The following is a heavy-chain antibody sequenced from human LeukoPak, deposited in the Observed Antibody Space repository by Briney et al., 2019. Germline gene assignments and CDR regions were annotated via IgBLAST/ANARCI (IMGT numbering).Heavy chain of an antibody. CDR1: GGSISSYY. CDR3: ARGPNYPSPSPFDY. CDR2: IYYSGST. D-gene: IGHD5-24*01. J-gene: IGHJ4*02. V-gene: IGHV4-59*08. Sequence: SETLSLTCTVSGGSISSYYWSWIRQPPGKRLEWIGCIYYSGSTDYNPSLKSRVTISVDTSKNQFSLKLSSVTAADTAVYYCARGPNYPSPSPFDYWGQGTLVTVSS.